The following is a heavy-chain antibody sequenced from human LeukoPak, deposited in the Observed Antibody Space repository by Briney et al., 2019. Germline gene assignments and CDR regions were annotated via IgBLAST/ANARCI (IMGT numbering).Heavy chain of an antibody. CDR1: GFTFSSYG. V-gene: IGHV3-30*18. J-gene: IGHJ3*02. D-gene: IGHD2-21*02. CDR2: ISYDGSNK. Sequence: GGSLRLSCAASGFTFSSYGMHWVRQAPGNGLEWVAVISYDGSNKYYADSVKGRFTISRDNSKNTLYLQMNSLRAEDTAVYYCAKDIGRVVVTAGDAFDIWGQGTMVTVSS. CDR3: AKDIGRVVVTAGDAFDI.